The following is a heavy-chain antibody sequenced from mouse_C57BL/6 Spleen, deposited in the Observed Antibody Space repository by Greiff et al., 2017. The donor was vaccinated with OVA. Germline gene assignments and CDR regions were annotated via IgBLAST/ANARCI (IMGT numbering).Heavy chain of an antibody. CDR3: TRLRLAYFDY. Sequence: EVHLVESGGGLVQPGGSMKLSCAASGFTFSDAWMDWVRQSPEKGLEWVAEIRNKANNHATYYAESVKGRFTISRDDSKSSVYLQMNSLRAEDTGIYYCTRLRLAYFDYWGQGTTLTVSS. V-gene: IGHV6-6*01. D-gene: IGHD1-2*01. CDR2: IRNKANNHAT. J-gene: IGHJ2*01. CDR1: GFTFSDAW.